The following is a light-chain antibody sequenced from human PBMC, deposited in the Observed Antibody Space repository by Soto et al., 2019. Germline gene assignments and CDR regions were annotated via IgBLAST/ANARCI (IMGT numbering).Light chain of an antibody. CDR3: QSYGSSLSGVV. J-gene: IGLJ2*01. CDR2: GNS. V-gene: IGLV1-40*01. CDR1: SSNIGAGYD. Sequence: QSVLTHPPSVSGAPGQRVTISCTGSSSNIGAGYDVHWYLQLPGTAPKLLIYGNSNRPSGVPDRFSGSKSGSSASVAITGLQVEDEADYYCQSYGSSLSGVVFGGGTKLTVL.